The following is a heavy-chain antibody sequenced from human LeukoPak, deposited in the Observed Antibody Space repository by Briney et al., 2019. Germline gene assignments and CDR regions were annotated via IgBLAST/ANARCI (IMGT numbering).Heavy chain of an antibody. CDR3: ARGRGSSWYYFDS. D-gene: IGHD6-13*01. J-gene: IGHJ4*02. V-gene: IGHV4-39*07. Sequence: SETLSLTCTVSGGSISSSSYYWGWIRQPPGKGLEWIGSIYYSGSTYYNPSLKSRVTISVDTSKNQFSLNLSSVTAADTAVYYCARGRGSSWYYFDSWGQGTLVTVSS. CDR2: IYYSGST. CDR1: GGSISSSSYY.